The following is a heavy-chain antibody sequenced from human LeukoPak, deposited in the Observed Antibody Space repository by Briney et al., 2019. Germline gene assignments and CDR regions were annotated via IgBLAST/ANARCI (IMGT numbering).Heavy chain of an antibody. CDR1: GFTFSSYA. V-gene: IGHV3-23*01. J-gene: IGHJ4*02. CDR3: AKYCSISSCHLCYFDY. CDR2: ISGSGCST. Sequence: GGSLRLSCAASGFTFSSYAMSWVRQAPGKGLEWVSAISGSGCSTYYADSVKGRFTISRDNSKNTLYLQMNSLRAEDTAVYYCAKYCSISSCHLCYFDYSGQGTLVTVSS. D-gene: IGHD2-2*01.